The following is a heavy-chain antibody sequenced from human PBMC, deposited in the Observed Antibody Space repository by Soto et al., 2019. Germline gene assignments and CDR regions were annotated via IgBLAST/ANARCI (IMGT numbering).Heavy chain of an antibody. CDR3: ARDIRGAN. Sequence: QVQLVESGGGLVKPGGSLRLSCTASGFTFTDHYMTWIRQAPGKGLEWVSYINGGGSNIYYADSVRGRFTISRDNAKNSVYLQMSSLRAEDTAIYYCARDIRGANWGQGTLVIVSS. J-gene: IGHJ4*02. CDR2: INGGGSNI. D-gene: IGHD3-10*01. CDR1: GFTFTDHY. V-gene: IGHV3-11*01.